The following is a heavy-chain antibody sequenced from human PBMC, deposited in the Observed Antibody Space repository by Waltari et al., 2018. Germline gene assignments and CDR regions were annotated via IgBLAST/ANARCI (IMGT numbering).Heavy chain of an antibody. CDR3: ARFIRLQLDWFDP. Sequence: QVQLQESGPGLVKPSEPLSLTCTVSGGSISAYYWSWIRQPPGKGLEWIGYIYYSGSIKYNPSLKSRVTISLDTPKNQFSLKLSSVTAADTAVYYCARFIRLQLDWFDPWGQGALVTVSS. CDR1: GGSISAYY. D-gene: IGHD4-4*01. J-gene: IGHJ5*02. V-gene: IGHV4-59*08. CDR2: IYYSGSI.